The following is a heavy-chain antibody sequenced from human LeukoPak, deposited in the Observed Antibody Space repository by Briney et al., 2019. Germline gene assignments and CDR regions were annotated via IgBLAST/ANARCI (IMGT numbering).Heavy chain of an antibody. J-gene: IGHJ5*02. V-gene: IGHV4-59*01. CDR3: AGSPNYYGSGSYLPAHNWFDP. D-gene: IGHD3-10*01. CDR1: GGSISSYY. CDR2: IYYSGST. Sequence: KPSETLSLTCTVSGGSISSYYWSWIRQPPGKGLKWIGFIYYSGSTNYNPSLKSRVTISVDTSKNQFSLKLSSVTAADTAVYYCAGSPNYYGSGSYLPAHNWFDPWGQGTLVTVSS.